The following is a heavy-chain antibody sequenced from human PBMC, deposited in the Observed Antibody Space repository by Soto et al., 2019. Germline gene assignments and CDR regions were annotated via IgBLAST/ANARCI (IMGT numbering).Heavy chain of an antibody. J-gene: IGHJ6*02. V-gene: IGHV4-34*01. CDR2: INHSGST. CDR1: GGSFSGYY. Sequence: SETLSLTCAVYGGSFSGYYWSWIRQPPGKGLEWIGEINHSGSTNYNPSLKSRVTISVDTSKNQFSLKLSSVTAADTAVYYCARGRGPDYDFWSGYNTYTLWGYGMDVWGQGTTVTVSS. D-gene: IGHD3-3*01. CDR3: ARGRGPDYDFWSGYNTYTLWGYGMDV.